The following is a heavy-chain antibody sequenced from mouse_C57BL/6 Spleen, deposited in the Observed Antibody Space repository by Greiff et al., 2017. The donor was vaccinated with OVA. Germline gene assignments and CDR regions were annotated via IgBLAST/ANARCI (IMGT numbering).Heavy chain of an antibody. CDR1: GFSLTSYG. CDR3: ASEGSSGYVGAY. Sequence: VKVVESGPGLVAPSQSLSITCTVSGFSLTSYGVDWVRQSPGKGLEWLGVIWGVGSTNYNSALKSRLSISKDNSKSQVFLKMNSLQTDDTAMYYCASEGSSGYVGAYWGQGTLVTVSA. CDR2: IWGVGST. V-gene: IGHV2-6*01. J-gene: IGHJ3*01. D-gene: IGHD3-2*02.